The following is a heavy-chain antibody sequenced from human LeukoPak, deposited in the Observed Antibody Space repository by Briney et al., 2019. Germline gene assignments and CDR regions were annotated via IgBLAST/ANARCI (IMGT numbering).Heavy chain of an antibody. J-gene: IGHJ4*02. CDR1: GGSISPYY. CDR2: IYTSGTT. CDR3: AREATIVGSSMI. Sequence: SETLSLTCTVSGGSISPYYWSWIRQPAGQGLEWMGHIYTSGTTNSNPSLKSRVTMSVTSSKNPFSLQLSSVTAADTAVYYCAREATIVGSSMIWGQGTLVIVSS. V-gene: IGHV4-4*07. D-gene: IGHD1-26*01.